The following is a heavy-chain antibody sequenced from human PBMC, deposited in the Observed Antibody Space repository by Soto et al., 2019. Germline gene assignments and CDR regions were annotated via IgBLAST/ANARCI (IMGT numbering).Heavy chain of an antibody. J-gene: IGHJ4*02. CDR2: ISSSSSYI. CDR1: ALSFSSYS. V-gene: IGHV3-21*01. D-gene: IGHD3-16*02. Sequence: GGSLRLSCAASALSFSSYSMSWVRQAPGRGLEWVSSISSSSSYIYYADSVKGRFTISRDNAKNSLYLQMNSLRAEDTAVYYCARDNYIWGSYRLDYWGQGTLVTVSS. CDR3: ARDNYIWGSYRLDY.